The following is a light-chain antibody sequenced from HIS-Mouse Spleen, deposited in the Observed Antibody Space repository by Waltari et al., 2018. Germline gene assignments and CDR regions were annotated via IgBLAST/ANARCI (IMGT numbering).Light chain of an antibody. CDR3: CSYAGSYTLV. J-gene: IGLJ2*01. CDR1: SSDVGGYNY. V-gene: IGLV2-11*01. Sequence: QSALTQPRSVSGSPGQSVTISCTGTSSDVGGYNYVSWYQQHPGKAPKLIIYDVSKRASGVPDRFSGSKSGSTASLTISGLQAEDEADYSCCSYAGSYTLVFGGGTKLTVL. CDR2: DVS.